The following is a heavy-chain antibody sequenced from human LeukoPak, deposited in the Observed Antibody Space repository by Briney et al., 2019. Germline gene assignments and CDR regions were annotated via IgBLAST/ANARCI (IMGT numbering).Heavy chain of an antibody. Sequence: PGRSLRLSCAASGFTFSSYGMHWVRRAPGKGLEWVAVISYDGSNKYYADSVKGRFTISRDNSKNTLYLQMNSLRAEDTAVYYCAKDNSPGYCSGGSCYSEFDPWGQGTLVTVSS. D-gene: IGHD2-15*01. CDR3: AKDNSPGYCSGGSCYSEFDP. CDR1: GFTFSSYG. J-gene: IGHJ5*02. V-gene: IGHV3-30*18. CDR2: ISYDGSNK.